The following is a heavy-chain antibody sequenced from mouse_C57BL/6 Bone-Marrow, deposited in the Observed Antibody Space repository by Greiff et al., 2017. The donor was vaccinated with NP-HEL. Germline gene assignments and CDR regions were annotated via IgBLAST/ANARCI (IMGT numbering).Heavy chain of an antibody. CDR3: TRGNYVMDY. J-gene: IGHJ4*01. Sequence: VQLQQSGAELVRPGASVKLSCTASGFNIKDDYMHWVKQRPEQGLEWIGWIDPENGDTEYASKFQGKATITADTSSNTAYLQLSSLTSEDTAVYYCTRGNYVMDYWGQGTSVTVSS. V-gene: IGHV14-4*01. CDR1: GFNIKDDY. CDR2: IDPENGDT.